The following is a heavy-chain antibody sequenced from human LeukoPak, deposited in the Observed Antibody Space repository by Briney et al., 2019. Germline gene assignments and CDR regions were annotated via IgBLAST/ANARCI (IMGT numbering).Heavy chain of an antibody. D-gene: IGHD3-10*01. V-gene: IGHV3-7*01. J-gene: IGHJ4*02. CDR2: MKKDGSET. CDR1: GFTFRDYS. CDR3: GRHRSGSGTYFIDY. Sequence: PGGSLRLSCVVSGFTFRDYSMIWVRQAPGKGLQWVANMKKDGSETKYGDFVKGRFTISRDNAKNSLFLQMNSLRVEDTAAYYCGRHRSGSGTYFIDYWGQGTLVSVSS.